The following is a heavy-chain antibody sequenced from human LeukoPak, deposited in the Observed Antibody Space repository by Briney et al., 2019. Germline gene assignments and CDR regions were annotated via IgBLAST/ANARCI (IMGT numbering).Heavy chain of an antibody. J-gene: IGHJ4*02. CDR2: LTPGGDNDL. CDR3: ASNGGSSGYLDY. V-gene: IGHV3-21*06. CDR1: GFTFSIHT. D-gene: IGHD3-22*01. Sequence: GGSLRLSCIASGFTFSIHTMNWVRQAPGKGLEWVSTLTPGGDNDLYYADSVKGRFTISRDNSKNSLYLQMNSLRADDTDLYYCASNGGSSGYLDYWGQGTLVTVSS.